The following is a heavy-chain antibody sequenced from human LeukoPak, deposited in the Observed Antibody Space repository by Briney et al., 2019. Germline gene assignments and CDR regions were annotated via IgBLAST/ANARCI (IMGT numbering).Heavy chain of an antibody. D-gene: IGHD5-12*01. J-gene: IGHJ3*02. CDR2: ISYDGSNK. V-gene: IGHV3-30*18. CDR1: GFTFSSHG. Sequence: GGSLRLSCAASGFTFSSHGMNWVRQAPGKGLEWVAVISYDGSNKYYADSVKGRFTISRDNSKNTLYLQMNSLRAEDTAVYYCAKRSGYDFGAFDIWGQGTMVTVSS. CDR3: AKRSGYDFGAFDI.